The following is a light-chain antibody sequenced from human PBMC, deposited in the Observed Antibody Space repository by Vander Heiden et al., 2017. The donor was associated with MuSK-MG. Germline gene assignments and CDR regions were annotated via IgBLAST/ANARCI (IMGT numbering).Light chain of an antibody. Sequence: QSVLTQPPSVSGAPGQTVTIPCTGSSSNIGAGYDVHWYQQLPGTAPKLLIYGNSNRPSGVPDRFSGSKSGTSASLAITGLQAEDEADYYCQSYDSSLSGTHVVFGGGTKLTVL. CDR1: SSNIGAGYD. CDR2: GNS. J-gene: IGLJ2*01. V-gene: IGLV1-40*01. CDR3: QSYDSSLSGTHVV.